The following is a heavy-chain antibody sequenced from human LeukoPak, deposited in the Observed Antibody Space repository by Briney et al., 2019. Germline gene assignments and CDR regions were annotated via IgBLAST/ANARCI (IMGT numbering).Heavy chain of an antibody. Sequence: GGSLRLSCAASGFTFSSYAMSWVRQAPGKGLEWVSAISGSGGSTYYADSVKGRFTISRDNAKNSLYLQMNSLRAEDTALYYCAKTLGYSGYFSPWGQGTLVTVSS. CDR1: GFTFSSYA. CDR3: AKTLGYSGYFSP. D-gene: IGHD3-22*01. V-gene: IGHV3-23*01. CDR2: ISGSGGST. J-gene: IGHJ5*02.